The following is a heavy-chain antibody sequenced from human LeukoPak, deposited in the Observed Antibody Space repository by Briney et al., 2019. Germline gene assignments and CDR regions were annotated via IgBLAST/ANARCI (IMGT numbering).Heavy chain of an antibody. CDR3: ARADRLDGGPYLIGP. CDR2: INPNSGGT. D-gene: IGHD2-21*01. Sequence: ASVKVSCKTSGYSFTDYYMHWARPAPGQGLEWMGWINPNSGGTSSAQKFQGRVTMTRDTSITTVYMEVSWLTSDDTAIYYCARADRLDGGPYLIGPWGQGTLVTVSS. CDR1: GYSFTDYY. V-gene: IGHV1-2*02. J-gene: IGHJ5*02.